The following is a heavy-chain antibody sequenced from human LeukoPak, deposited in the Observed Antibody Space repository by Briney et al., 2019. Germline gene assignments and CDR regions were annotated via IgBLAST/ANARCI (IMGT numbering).Heavy chain of an antibody. CDR1: GFTFSSYA. CDR3: ARVGGTLVSDY. Sequence: PGGSLRLSCAASGFTFSSYAMHWVRQAPGKGLEYVSAISSNGGSTYYANSVKGRFTISRDNSKNTLYLQIGSLRAEDMAVYYCARVGGTLVSDYWGQGTLVTVSS. CDR2: ISSNGGST. V-gene: IGHV3-64*01. D-gene: IGHD3-16*01. J-gene: IGHJ4*02.